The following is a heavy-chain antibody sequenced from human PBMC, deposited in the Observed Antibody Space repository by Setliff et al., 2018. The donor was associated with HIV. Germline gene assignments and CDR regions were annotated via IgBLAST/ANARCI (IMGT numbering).Heavy chain of an antibody. D-gene: IGHD1-26*01. CDR3: ARVGSYWSTFDF. J-gene: IGHJ4*02. CDR2: INTETGNP. V-gene: IGHV7-4-1*02. CDR1: GYTFTSYG. Sequence: ASVKVSCKASGYTFTSYGISWVRQAPGQGLEWMGWINTETGNPMYAQGFTGRFVFSLDTSVSTAYLQINSLKTEDTAMYYCARVGSYWSTFDFWGQGALVTVSS.